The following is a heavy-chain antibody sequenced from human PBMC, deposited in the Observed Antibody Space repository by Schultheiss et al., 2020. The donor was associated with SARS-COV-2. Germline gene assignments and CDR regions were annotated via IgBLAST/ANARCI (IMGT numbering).Heavy chain of an antibody. CDR1: GFTFSNAW. J-gene: IGHJ6*02. CDR3: TRDLRSYDFWSGYYSPSGMDV. CDR2: IKSKTDGGTT. V-gene: IGHV3-15*07. Sequence: GESLKISCAASGFTFSNAWMNWVHQAPGKGLEWVGRIKSKTDGGTTDYAAPVKGRFTISRDDSKSIAYLQMNSLKTEDTAVYYCTRDLRSYDFWSGYYSPSGMDVWGQGTTVTVSS. D-gene: IGHD3-3*01.